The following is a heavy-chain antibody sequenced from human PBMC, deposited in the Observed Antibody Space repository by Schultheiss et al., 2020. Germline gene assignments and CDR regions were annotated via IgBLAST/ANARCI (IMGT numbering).Heavy chain of an antibody. Sequence: GGSLRLACAASGFSFSDHWMHWVRQAPGKGLEWVSVISGSAVGTYYADSVKGRFIISRDNAKNSLYLQMNSLRAEDTAVYYCARGQLWSYAMDVWGQGTTVTVSS. J-gene: IGHJ6*02. D-gene: IGHD7-27*01. CDR2: ISGSAVGT. CDR3: ARGQLWSYAMDV. V-gene: IGHV3-21*01. CDR1: GFSFSDHW.